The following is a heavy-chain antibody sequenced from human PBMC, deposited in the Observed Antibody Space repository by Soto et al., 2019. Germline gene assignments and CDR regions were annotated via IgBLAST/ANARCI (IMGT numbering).Heavy chain of an antibody. V-gene: IGHV3-21*01. Sequence: GGSLRLSCAASEFTFRSHTMNWVRQAPGKGLEWVSSISSSSSYIYYADSVKGRFTISRDNAKNSLFLQMNSLRAEDTAVYYCARDVWSGSGWTPFDYWGQGTLVTVSS. CDR2: ISSSSSYI. J-gene: IGHJ4*02. D-gene: IGHD6-19*01. CDR1: EFTFRSHT. CDR3: ARDVWSGSGWTPFDY.